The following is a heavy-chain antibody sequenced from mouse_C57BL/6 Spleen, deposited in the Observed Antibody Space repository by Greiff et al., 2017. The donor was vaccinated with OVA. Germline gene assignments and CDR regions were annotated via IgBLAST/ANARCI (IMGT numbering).Heavy chain of an antibody. CDR3: ATTDYGSAWFAY. CDR1: GFSLTSYG. D-gene: IGHD1-1*01. Sequence: VKLMESGPGLVQPSQSLSITCTVSGFSLTSYGVHWVRQSPGKGLEWLGVIWSGGSTDYNAAFISRLSISKDNSKSQVFFKMNSLQADDTAIYYCATTDYGSAWFAYWGQGTLVTVSA. V-gene: IGHV2-2*01. J-gene: IGHJ3*01. CDR2: IWSGGST.